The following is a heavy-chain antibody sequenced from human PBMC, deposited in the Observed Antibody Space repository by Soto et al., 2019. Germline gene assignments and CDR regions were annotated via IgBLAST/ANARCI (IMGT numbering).Heavy chain of an antibody. CDR1: GFTFGTYA. D-gene: IGHD3-16*01. CDR3: AKFRGPSYSYYYMDV. V-gene: IGHV3-23*01. J-gene: IGHJ6*03. Sequence: GGSLRLSCAASGFTFGTYAMKWLRQDPGRGLECVSFISGSGRTTYYADSVKGRFTVSRDNSKNTMYLQMNSLRAEDTALYYCAKFRGPSYSYYYMDVWGKGTTVTVSS. CDR2: ISGSGRTT.